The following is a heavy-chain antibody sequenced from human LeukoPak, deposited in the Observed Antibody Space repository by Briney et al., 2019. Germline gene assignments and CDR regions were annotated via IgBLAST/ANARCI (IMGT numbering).Heavy chain of an antibody. CDR3: GRAGVYSASSGYGPDR. D-gene: IGHD3-22*01. CDR2: ISFDGTNE. V-gene: IGHV3-30*03. CDR1: GFSFRSHG. Sequence: QAGGSLRLSCAASGFSFRSHGMHWVRQAPGKGLEWMTLISFDGTNEDYADSVKGRFTISRDNSKNTLYLQMNSLRAEDTAVYYCGRAGVYSASSGYGPDRWGQGTLVTVSS. J-gene: IGHJ5*02.